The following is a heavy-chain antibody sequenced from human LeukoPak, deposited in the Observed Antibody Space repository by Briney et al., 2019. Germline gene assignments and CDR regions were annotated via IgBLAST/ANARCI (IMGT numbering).Heavy chain of an antibody. CDR1: GFTFSSAW. CDR3: TKGYSGSGSSYAS. CDR2: IQSKSEGGTT. V-gene: IGHV3-15*01. D-gene: IGHD3-10*01. Sequence: PGGSLRLSCAASGFTFSSAWMSWVRQAPGKGLEWVGRIQSKSEGGTTDYAASVKGRFTISREDSKNTLYLQMNSLEIEDTAVYHCTKGYSGSGSSYASWGQGALVIVSS. J-gene: IGHJ5*02.